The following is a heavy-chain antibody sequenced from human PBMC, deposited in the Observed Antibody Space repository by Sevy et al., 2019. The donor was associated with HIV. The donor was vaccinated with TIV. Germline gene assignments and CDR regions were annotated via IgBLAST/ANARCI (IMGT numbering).Heavy chain of an antibody. Sequence: GGSLRLSCAASGFTFSSYWMHWVRQAPGKGLVWISRINSDGSSTSYADSVKGRFTISRDNAKNTLYLQMNSLRAEDTAVYYCARVLVPGIAASGRIYYYYGMDVWGQGTTVTVSS. V-gene: IGHV3-74*01. J-gene: IGHJ6*02. CDR1: GFTFSSYW. D-gene: IGHD6-13*01. CDR3: ARVLVPGIAASGRIYYYYGMDV. CDR2: INSDGSST.